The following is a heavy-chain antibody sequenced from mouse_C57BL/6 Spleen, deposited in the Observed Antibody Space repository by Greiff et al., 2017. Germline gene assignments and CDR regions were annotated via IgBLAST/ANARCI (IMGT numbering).Heavy chain of an antibody. J-gene: IGHJ3*01. CDR2: ISYDGSN. Sequence: EVKLQESGPGLVKPSQSLSLTCSVTGYSITSGYYWNWIRQFPGNKLEWMGYISYDGSNNYNPSLKNRISITRDTSKNQFFLKLNSVTTEDTATYYCARDVPYYYGSSHQAWFAYWGQGTLVTVSA. D-gene: IGHD1-1*01. CDR3: ARDVPYYYGSSHQAWFAY. V-gene: IGHV3-6*01. CDR1: GYSITSGYY.